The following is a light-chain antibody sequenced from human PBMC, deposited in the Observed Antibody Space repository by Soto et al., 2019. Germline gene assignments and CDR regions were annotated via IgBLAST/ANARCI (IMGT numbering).Light chain of an antibody. Sequence: DIQMTQSPSTLSASVGDRVTITCRASQSSSTWLAWYQQKPGKAPKLLIDDAFYLERGVPSRFSGSGSGTEFTLTISSLQPDDLATYYCQQYNSFWTFGQGTKVEI. CDR2: DAF. CDR3: QQYNSFWT. J-gene: IGKJ1*01. CDR1: QSSSTW. V-gene: IGKV1-5*01.